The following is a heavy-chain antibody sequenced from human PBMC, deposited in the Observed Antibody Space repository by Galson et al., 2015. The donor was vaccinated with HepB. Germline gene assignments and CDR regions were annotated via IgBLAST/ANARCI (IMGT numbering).Heavy chain of an antibody. CDR2: INPNSGGT. J-gene: IGHJ6*03. Sequence: SCKASGYTFTGYYMHWVRQAPGQGLEWMGWINPNSGGTNYAQKFQGRVTMTRDTSISTVYMELSRLRSDDTAIYYCARQAKKHYYYMDVWAKGTTVTVSS. V-gene: IGHV1-2*02. CDR3: ARQAKKHYYYMDV. CDR1: GYTFTGYY.